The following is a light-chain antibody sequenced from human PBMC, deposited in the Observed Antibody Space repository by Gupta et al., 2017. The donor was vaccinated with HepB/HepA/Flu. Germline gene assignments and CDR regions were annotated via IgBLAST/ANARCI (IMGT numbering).Light chain of an antibody. Sequence: QSALTQPPSVSGSPGQSVTIPCTGTSSDIGSYTLFSWYHQSPGTTPKLIIYEVVNRPSGVPDRFSGSKSGNTASLTISGLQTEDEADYYCSSYTTSNTYVFGIGTKVTVL. CDR2: EVV. CDR3: SSYTTSNTYV. CDR1: SSDIGSYTL. J-gene: IGLJ1*01. V-gene: IGLV2-18*02.